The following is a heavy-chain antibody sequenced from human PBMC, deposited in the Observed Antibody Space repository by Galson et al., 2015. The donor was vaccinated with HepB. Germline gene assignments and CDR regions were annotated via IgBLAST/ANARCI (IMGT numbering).Heavy chain of an antibody. J-gene: IGHJ3*02. CDR3: ARRGVGYSSTGRAFDI. D-gene: IGHD6-19*01. CDR2: IDPSDSYT. CDR1: GYSLTTYE. V-gene: IGHV5-10-1*01. Sequence: HSGAHVKKPESSLRAFCSGCGYSLTTYEISGVRQLPGKGLEWMGRIDPSDSYTNYSPSVQGHVTISADKSISTAYLQWSSLKASDTAMYYCARRGVGYSSTGRAFDIWGQGTMVTVSS.